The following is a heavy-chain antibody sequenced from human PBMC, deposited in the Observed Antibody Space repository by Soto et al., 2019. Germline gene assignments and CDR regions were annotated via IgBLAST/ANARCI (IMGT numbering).Heavy chain of an antibody. CDR2: ITGTGGNT. J-gene: IGHJ6*02. Sequence: PGGSLRLSCAGSGFTLSTYGMTWFRQAPGKGLEWVSAITGTGGNTYYVDSVKGRFTSSRDNSKNMLYLQMNSVRVEDTAVYYCARIRGYWYGLDVWGQGTTVTVSS. CDR1: GFTLSTYG. CDR3: ARIRGYWYGLDV. V-gene: IGHV3-23*01.